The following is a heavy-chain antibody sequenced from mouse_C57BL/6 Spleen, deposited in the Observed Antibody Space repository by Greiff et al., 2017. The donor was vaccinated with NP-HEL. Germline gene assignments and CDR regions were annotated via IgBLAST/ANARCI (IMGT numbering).Heavy chain of an antibody. CDR2: IYPGDGDT. CDR3: ARDYYGSSVRDYAMDY. CDR1: GYAFSSSW. Sequence: VQLQQSGPELVKPGASVKISCKASGYAFSSSWMNWVKQRPGKGLEWIGRIYPGDGDTNYNGKFKGKATLTADKSSSTAYMQLSSLTSEDSAVYFCARDYYGSSVRDYAMDYWGQGTSVTVSS. J-gene: IGHJ4*01. V-gene: IGHV1-82*01. D-gene: IGHD1-1*01.